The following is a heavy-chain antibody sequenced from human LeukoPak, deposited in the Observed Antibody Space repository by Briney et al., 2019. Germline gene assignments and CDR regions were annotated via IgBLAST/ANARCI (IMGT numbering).Heavy chain of an antibody. CDR1: GFTFTTYA. CDR3: AKDRGPGGGFDS. D-gene: IGHD3-10*01. J-gene: IGHJ5*01. V-gene: IGHV3-23*01. CDR2: ISGSVDST. Sequence: PGGSLRLSCEASGFTFTTYAMSWVRQAPGRGLEWVSGISGSVDSTHYADSVKGRFTISRDNSKNSLYLQMNSLRAEDTAVYYCAKDRGPGGGFDSWGPGTLVTVSS.